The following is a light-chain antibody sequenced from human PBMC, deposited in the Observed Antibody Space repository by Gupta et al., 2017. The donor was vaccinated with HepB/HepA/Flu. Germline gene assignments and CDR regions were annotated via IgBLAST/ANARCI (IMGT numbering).Light chain of an antibody. V-gene: IGLV6-57*02. J-gene: IGLJ3*02. CDR1: SGSIASNY. CDR3: QSYDSCIL. CDR2: EDN. Sequence: NFMLTQPHSVSESPGKTVTISCTGSSGSIASNYVQWYQQRPGSAPTTVIYEDNQRPSGVPDRFSGSIDSSSNSASLTISGLKTDDEADYYCQSYDSCILFGGGTKLTVL.